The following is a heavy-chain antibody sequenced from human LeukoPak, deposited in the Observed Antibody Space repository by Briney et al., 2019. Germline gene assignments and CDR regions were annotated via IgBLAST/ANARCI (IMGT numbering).Heavy chain of an antibody. CDR3: ARGYDSSGT. CDR2: ISSTSSQT. J-gene: IGHJ5*02. Sequence: HGGSLSLSCAVSGFTFSDYYMSWVRQAPGKGLEWVSYISSTSSQTNYADSVKGRFIISRDNAKNTLYLQMNSLRAEDTAVYYCARGYDSSGTWGQGNLVTVSS. CDR1: GFTFSDYY. D-gene: IGHD3-22*01. V-gene: IGHV3-11*06.